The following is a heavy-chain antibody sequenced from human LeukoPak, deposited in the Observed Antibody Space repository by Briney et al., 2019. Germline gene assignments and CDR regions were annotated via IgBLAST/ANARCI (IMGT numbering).Heavy chain of an antibody. CDR3: ARDGHDYGDYFFDY. V-gene: IGHV3-48*03. CDR2: ISSSAYTI. J-gene: IGHJ4*02. Sequence: PGGSLRLSCAASGFTFSSYAMNWVRQAPGKGLEWISYISSSAYTIYYADSVKGRFTISRDNTKNSLYLQMNSLRAEDTAVYYCARDGHDYGDYFFDYWGQGTLVTVSS. CDR1: GFTFSSYA. D-gene: IGHD4-17*01.